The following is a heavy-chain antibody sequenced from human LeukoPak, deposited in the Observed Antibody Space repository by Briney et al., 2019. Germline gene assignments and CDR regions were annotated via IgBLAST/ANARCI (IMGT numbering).Heavy chain of an antibody. CDR3: ARESVTSGWYLY. V-gene: IGHV3-23*01. CDR2: IYKEGNT. CDR1: GFTLSSYA. J-gene: IGHJ4*02. Sequence: PGGSLRLSCAASGFTLSSYAMSWVRQAPGKGLQWVSTIYKEGNTFYADSVRGRFTLSRDNSKNTLYLQMNSLRAEDTAIYYCARESVTSGWYLYWGQGTLVTVSS. D-gene: IGHD6-19*01.